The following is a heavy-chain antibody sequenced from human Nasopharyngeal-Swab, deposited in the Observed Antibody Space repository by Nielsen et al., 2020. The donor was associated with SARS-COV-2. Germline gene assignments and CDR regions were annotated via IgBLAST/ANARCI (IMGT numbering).Heavy chain of an antibody. J-gene: IGHJ5*02. V-gene: IGHV1-24*01. D-gene: IGHD3-10*01. CDR3: ATGPVRGVISWFDP. CDR2: FDPEDGET. CDR1: GYTLTELS. Sequence: ASVKVSCKVSGYTLTELSMHWVRQAPGKGLEWMGGFDPEDGETIYAQKFQGRVTMTEDTSTDTAYMELSSLRSEDTAVYYCATGPVRGVISWFDPGGQGTLVTVSS.